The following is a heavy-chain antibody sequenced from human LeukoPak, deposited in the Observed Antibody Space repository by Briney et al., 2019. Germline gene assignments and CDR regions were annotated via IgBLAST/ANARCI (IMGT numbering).Heavy chain of an antibody. CDR2: IHIYRGNT. CDR3: ARSLVVVAATDY. CDR1: GYSSTNYG. Sequence: GASVKVSCKASGYSSTNYGISWVRQAPGQGLEWMGWIHIYRGNTNYAQKFQGRVTMTRDMSTSTVYMELSSLRSEDTAVYYCARSLVVVAATDYWGQGTLVTVSS. J-gene: IGHJ4*02. D-gene: IGHD2-15*01. V-gene: IGHV1-18*01.